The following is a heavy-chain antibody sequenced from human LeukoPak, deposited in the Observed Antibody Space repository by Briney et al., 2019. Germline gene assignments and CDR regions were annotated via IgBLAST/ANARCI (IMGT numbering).Heavy chain of an antibody. CDR3: ARGRGALFDD. V-gene: IGHV1-8*01. CDR1: GYTFTTYD. Sequence: ASVKVSCKASGYTFTTYDINWVRQAPGQGLEWMGWMNPNSGNTGHAQKFQGRVTMTRNTSKSTAYMELRSLRSDDTAVYYCARGRGALFDDWGQGTLVTVSS. D-gene: IGHD3-10*01. CDR2: MNPNSGNT. J-gene: IGHJ4*02.